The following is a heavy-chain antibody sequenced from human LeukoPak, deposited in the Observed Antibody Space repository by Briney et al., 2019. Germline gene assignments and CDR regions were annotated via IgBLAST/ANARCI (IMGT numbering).Heavy chain of an antibody. CDR3: VRCSGGNCYGTNYFEY. V-gene: IGHV1-18*04. D-gene: IGHD2-15*01. J-gene: IGHJ4*02. Sequence: ASVKVSCKTSGYAFTSHAITWVRQVPGRGLEWLGWISSSSGNTNYVHNVRGRVAMTTDTSTSTAYMELRSLRSDDTAIYYCVRCSGGNCYGTNYFEYWGRGTLVSVSS. CDR1: GYAFTSHA. CDR2: ISSSSGNT.